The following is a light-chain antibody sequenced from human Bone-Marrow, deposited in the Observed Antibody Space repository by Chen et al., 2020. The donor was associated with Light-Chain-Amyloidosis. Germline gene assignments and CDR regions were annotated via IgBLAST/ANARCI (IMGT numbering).Light chain of an antibody. J-gene: IGKJ3*01. Sequence: DIQMTQSPSSLSASVVGRVTITCRSSQSINNYLNWFQQKPGKAPKLLFAASSLQSGVPSRFSGSGSGTAFTLAISSLQPEDFASYYCQQGYSKPFTFGPGTKVDFK. CDR1: QSINNY. V-gene: IGKV1-39*01. CDR2: AS. CDR3: QQGYSKPFT.